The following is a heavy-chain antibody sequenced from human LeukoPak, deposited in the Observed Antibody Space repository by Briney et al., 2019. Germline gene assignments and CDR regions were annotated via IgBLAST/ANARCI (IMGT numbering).Heavy chain of an antibody. CDR3: TAYDFWSVSYAFDI. CDR1: GFTFSNAW. V-gene: IGHV3-15*01. Sequence: GGSLRLSCAASGFTFSNAWMSWVRQAPGKGLEWVGRIKSKTDGGTTDYAAPVKGRFTISRDDSKNTLYLQMNSLKTEDTAVYYCTAYDFWSVSYAFDIWGQGTMVTVSS. CDR2: IKSKTDGGTT. D-gene: IGHD3-3*01. J-gene: IGHJ3*02.